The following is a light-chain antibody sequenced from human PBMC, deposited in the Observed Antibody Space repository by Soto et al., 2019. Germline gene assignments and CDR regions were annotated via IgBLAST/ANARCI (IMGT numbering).Light chain of an antibody. V-gene: IGKV1-39*01. CDR3: QQSYNTPIT. CDR2: ATS. Sequence: EIQMTQSPSSLSASLGDRVTITCRASRTIDNYLNWYQQKPGRAPELLVYATSSLQSGVPSRSTGGGSGTHFTLTISGLQPEDFATYFCQQSYNTPITFGQGTRLEIK. J-gene: IGKJ5*01. CDR1: RTIDNY.